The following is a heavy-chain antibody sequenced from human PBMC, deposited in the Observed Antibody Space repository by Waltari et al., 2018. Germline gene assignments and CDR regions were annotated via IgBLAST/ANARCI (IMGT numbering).Heavy chain of an antibody. CDR3: ARDTGALWMDV. CDR2: MNPSGGTT. CDR1: GYTFTSFY. D-gene: IGHD2-21*01. V-gene: IGHV1-46*01. J-gene: IGHJ6*02. Sequence: QVQLVQSGAEVKKPGASVKVSCKASGYTFTSFYMHWVRQAPGQGLQWMGIMNPSGGTTIYAQKFQGRVTMPRDTSTGTVYMELSSLGSEDTAVYYCARDTGALWMDVWGQGTTVTVSS.